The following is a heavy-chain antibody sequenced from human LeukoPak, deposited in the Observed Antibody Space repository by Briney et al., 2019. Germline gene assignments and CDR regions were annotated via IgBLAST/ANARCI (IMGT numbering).Heavy chain of an antibody. CDR1: GYTFTGYC. V-gene: IGHV1-2*04. CDR2: INPNSGGT. Sequence: ASVKVSCKASGYTFTGYCMHWVRQAPGQGLEWMRWINPNSGGTNYAQKFQGWVTMTRDTSISTAYMELSRLRSDDTAVYYCACSTTGTTWGLYGMDVWGKGTTVTVSS. D-gene: IGHD1-1*01. J-gene: IGHJ6*04. CDR3: ACSTTGTTWGLYGMDV.